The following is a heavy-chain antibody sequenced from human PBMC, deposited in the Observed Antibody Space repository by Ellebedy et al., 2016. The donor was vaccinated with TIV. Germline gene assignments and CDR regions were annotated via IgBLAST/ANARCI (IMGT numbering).Heavy chain of an antibody. D-gene: IGHD3-9*01. CDR3: ARDLDPILTNYYYYYGMDV. CDR2: ISSSGSTI. Sequence: GESLKISXAASGFTFSDYYMSWIRQAPGKGLEWVSYISSSGSTIYYADSVKGRFTISRDNAKNSLYLQMNSLRAEDTAVYYCARDLDPILTNYYYYYGMDVWGQGTTVTVSS. J-gene: IGHJ6*02. V-gene: IGHV3-11*01. CDR1: GFTFSDYY.